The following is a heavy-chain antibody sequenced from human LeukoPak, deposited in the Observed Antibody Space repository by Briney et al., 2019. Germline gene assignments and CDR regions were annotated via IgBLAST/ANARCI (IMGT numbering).Heavy chain of an antibody. CDR3: VLLPGPSIAAAADRMDV. CDR1: GFTFSSYG. V-gene: IGHV3-30*02. J-gene: IGHJ6*03. Sequence: PGGSLRLSCAASGFTFSSYGMHWVRQAPGKGLEWVAFIRYDGSNKYYADSVKGRFTISRDNSKNTLYLQMNSLRAEDTAVYYCVLLPGPSIAAAADRMDVWGKGTTVTVSS. CDR2: IRYDGSNK. D-gene: IGHD6-13*01.